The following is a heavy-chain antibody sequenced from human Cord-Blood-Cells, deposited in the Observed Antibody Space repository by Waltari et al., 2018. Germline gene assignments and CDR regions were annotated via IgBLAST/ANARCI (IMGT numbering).Heavy chain of an antibody. D-gene: IGHD6-13*01. CDR2: SRPAMCGT. CDR1: GYTFTGYY. CDR3: ARVLWWGGSSLSRDWFDP. J-gene: IGHJ5*02. V-gene: IGHV1-2*02. Sequence: QVQLVQSGAEVKKPGASVKVSCKASGYTFTGYYMHWVRQASGQGLEGEGMSRPAMCGTTEGRKFEGRATMTRDTSISTAYMGPGRLRSDGTAVYYCARVLWWGGSSLSRDWFDPWGQGTLVTVSS.